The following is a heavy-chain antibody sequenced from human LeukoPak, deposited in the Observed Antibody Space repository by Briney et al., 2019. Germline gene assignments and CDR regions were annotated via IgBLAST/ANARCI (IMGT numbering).Heavy chain of an antibody. V-gene: IGHV4-59*08. D-gene: IGHD6-6*01. Sequence: SETLSLTCTVSGGSISSYYWSWLRQRPGKGLEWIGNIYYSGSTNYNPSLKSRVTISVATSKNQFSLKLSSVTAADTAVYYCARTIAARSPYYFYYWGQGTLVTVPS. J-gene: IGHJ4*02. CDR3: ARTIAARSPYYFYY. CDR1: GGSISSYY. CDR2: IYYSGST.